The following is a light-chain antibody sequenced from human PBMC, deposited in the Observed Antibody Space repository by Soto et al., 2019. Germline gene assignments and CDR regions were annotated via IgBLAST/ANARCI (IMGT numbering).Light chain of an antibody. CDR1: SSDVGGYTS. CDR3: SSYAGNNNYV. J-gene: IGLJ1*01. CDR2: EVT. V-gene: IGLV2-8*01. Sequence: QSALTQPPSASGSPGQSITISCAGASSDVGGYTSVSWYQQHPGKAPKLIIYEVTKRPSGVPARFSGSRSGNTASLTVSGLQTEDEADYYCSSYAGNNNYVFGSGTKVTV.